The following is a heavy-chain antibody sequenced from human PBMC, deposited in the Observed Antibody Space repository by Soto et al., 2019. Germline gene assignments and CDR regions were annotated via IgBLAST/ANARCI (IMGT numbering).Heavy chain of an antibody. J-gene: IGHJ5*02. CDR1: GFTFRSFT. D-gene: IGHD6-13*01. CDR3: TRDASRDSSARGWFDP. Sequence: EVQLVESGAGLVKPGGSLRLSCAASGFTFRSFTMNWVRQAPGKGLEWVSTISSNSAYIYYTDALRGRFTISRDNAKNSLHLQMNSLRAEDTAVYYCTRDASRDSSARGWFDPWGPGTLVTVSS. V-gene: IGHV3-21*02. CDR2: ISSNSAYI.